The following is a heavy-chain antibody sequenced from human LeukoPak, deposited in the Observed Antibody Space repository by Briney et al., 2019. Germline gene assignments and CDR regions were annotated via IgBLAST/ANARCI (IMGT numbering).Heavy chain of an antibody. CDR1: GGSISSSSYY. V-gene: IGHV4-39*01. Sequence: SETLSLTCTVSGGSISSSSYYWGWIRQPPGKGLEWIGSIYYSGSTYYNPSLKSRVTISVDTSKNQFSLKLSSVTAADTAVYYCARRGRDYGIDPWGQGTLVTVSS. CDR3: ARRGRDYGIDP. CDR2: IYYSGST. J-gene: IGHJ5*02. D-gene: IGHD4-17*01.